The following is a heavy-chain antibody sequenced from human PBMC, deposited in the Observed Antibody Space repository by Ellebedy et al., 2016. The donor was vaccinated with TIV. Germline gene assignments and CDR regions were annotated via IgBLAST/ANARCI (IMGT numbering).Heavy chain of an antibody. D-gene: IGHD6-19*01. Sequence: PGGSLRLSCAASGFSFSSYGMHWVRQAPGKGLEWVAFIRYDGSNTYSADSVKGRFTISRDDSQRTLYLQMNSLTTDDTAVYYCAKAPQGVAGIYYFDSWGQGTLVTVSS. CDR3: AKAPQGVAGIYYFDS. CDR2: IRYDGSNT. J-gene: IGHJ4*02. V-gene: IGHV3-30*02. CDR1: GFSFSSYG.